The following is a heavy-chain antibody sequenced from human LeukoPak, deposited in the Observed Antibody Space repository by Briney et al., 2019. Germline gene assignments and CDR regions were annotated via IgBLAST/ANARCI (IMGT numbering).Heavy chain of an antibody. V-gene: IGHV4-30-2*01. CDR3: ARVPGPHYYYYGMDV. CDR1: GGSISSGGYY. J-gene: IGHJ6*02. Sequence: PSQTLSLTCTVSGGSISSGGYYWSWIRQPPGKGLEWIGYIYHSGSTYYNPSLKSRVTISVDRSKNQFSLKLTSVTAADTAVYYCARVPGPHYYYYGMDVWGQGTTVTVSS. CDR2: IYHSGST. D-gene: IGHD7-27*01.